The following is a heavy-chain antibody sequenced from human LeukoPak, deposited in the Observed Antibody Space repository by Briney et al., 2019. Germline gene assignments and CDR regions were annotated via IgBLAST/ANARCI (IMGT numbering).Heavy chain of an antibody. J-gene: IGHJ5*02. D-gene: IGHD3-10*01. CDR1: GGSISSSSYY. V-gene: IGHV4-39*01. CDR3: ARGIDMVRGVESWFDP. Sequence: SETLSLTCTVSGGSISSSSYYWGWIRQPPGKGLEWIGSIYYSGSTYYNPSLKSRVTISVDTSKNQFSLKLSSVTAADTAVYYCARGIDMVRGVESWFDPWGQGTLVTVSS. CDR2: IYYSGST.